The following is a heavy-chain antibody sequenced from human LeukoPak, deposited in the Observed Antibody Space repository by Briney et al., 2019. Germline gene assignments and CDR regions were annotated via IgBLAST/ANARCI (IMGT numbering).Heavy chain of an antibody. CDR1: GGSISSSSYY. Sequence: SETLSLTCTVSGGSISSSSYYWGWIRQPPGKGLEWIGSIYYSGSTYYNPSLKSRVTISVDTSKNQFSLKLSFVTAADTAVYYCARVRRSGTTFGDFDYWGQGTLVTVSS. D-gene: IGHD3-16*01. J-gene: IGHJ4*02. V-gene: IGHV4-39*07. CDR3: ARVRRSGTTFGDFDY. CDR2: IYYSGST.